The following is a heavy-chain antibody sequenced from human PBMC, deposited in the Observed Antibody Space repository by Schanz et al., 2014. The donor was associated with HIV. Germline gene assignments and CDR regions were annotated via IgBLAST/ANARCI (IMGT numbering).Heavy chain of an antibody. D-gene: IGHD1-20*01. V-gene: IGHV3-33*01. Sequence: QMHLVESGGGVVQPGRSLRLSCAASGFSFNSYGMHWVRQAPGKGLEWVAVIWYDGTTKYYGDSVKGRFTISRDNTKNSLYLQMNSLRAEDTAVYYCARDYHWNWFDPWGRGTLVSVSS. J-gene: IGHJ2*01. CDR1: GFSFNSYG. CDR2: IWYDGTTK. CDR3: ARDYHWNWFDP.